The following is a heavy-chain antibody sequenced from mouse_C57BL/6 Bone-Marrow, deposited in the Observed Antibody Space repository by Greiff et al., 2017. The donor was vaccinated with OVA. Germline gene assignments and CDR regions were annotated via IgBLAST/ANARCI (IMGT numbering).Heavy chain of an antibody. Sequence: QVQLQQSGAELVRPGTSVKVSCKASGYAFTNYLIEWVKQRPGQGLEWIGVINPGSGGTNYNEKFKGKATLTADKSSSTAYMQLSSLTSEDSAVYFCAREGDILYYYAMDYWGQGTSVTVSS. D-gene: IGHD3-3*01. CDR2: INPGSGGT. CDR1: GYAFTNYL. CDR3: AREGDILYYYAMDY. J-gene: IGHJ4*01. V-gene: IGHV1-54*01.